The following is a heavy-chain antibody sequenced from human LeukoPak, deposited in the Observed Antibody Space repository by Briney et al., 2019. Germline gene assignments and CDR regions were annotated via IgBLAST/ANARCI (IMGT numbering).Heavy chain of an antibody. CDR3: ARRGIHYYDSSGFYFDI. CDR2: IYYSGST. J-gene: IGHJ3*02. D-gene: IGHD3-22*01. Sequence: SETLSLTCTVSGGSISSYYWSWIRQPPGKGLEWIGYIYYSGSTNYNPSLKSQVTISIDTSKNQFSLKLSSVTAADTAVYYCARRGIHYYDSSGFYFDIWGQGTMVTVSS. CDR1: GGSISSYY. V-gene: IGHV4-59*08.